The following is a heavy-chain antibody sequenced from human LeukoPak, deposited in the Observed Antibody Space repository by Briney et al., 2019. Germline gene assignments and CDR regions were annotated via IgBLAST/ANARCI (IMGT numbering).Heavy chain of an antibody. CDR3: ARDQAKTFSSSGFDY. Sequence: GGSLRLSCAASGFTFSSYWVRQAPGKGLEWVAVLSYGGSNKYYADSVKGRFTISRDNSKNTLYLQMNSLRAEDTAMYYCARDQAKTFSSSGFDYWGQGTLVTVSS. CDR2: LSYGGSNK. J-gene: IGHJ4*02. D-gene: IGHD6-6*01. CDR1: GFTFSSY. V-gene: IGHV3-30-3*01.